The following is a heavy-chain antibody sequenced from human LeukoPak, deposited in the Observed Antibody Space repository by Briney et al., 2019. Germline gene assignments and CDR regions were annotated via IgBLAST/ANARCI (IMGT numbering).Heavy chain of an antibody. Sequence: SETLSLTCAVYGGSFSGYYWSWIRQPPGKGLEWIGEINHSGSTNYNPSLKSRVTISVDTSKNQFSLKLSSVTAADTAVYYCARHGITMVQGVLYVWEFDPWGQGTLVTVSS. CDR2: INHSGST. V-gene: IGHV4-34*01. D-gene: IGHD3-10*01. J-gene: IGHJ5*02. CDR3: ARHGITMVQGVLYVWEFDP. CDR1: GGSFSGYY.